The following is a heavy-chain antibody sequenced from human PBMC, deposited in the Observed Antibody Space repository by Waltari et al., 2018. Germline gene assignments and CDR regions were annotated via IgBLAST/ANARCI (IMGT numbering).Heavy chain of an antibody. CDR3: ARADSSGYGGWFDP. D-gene: IGHD3-22*01. Sequence: QVQLVQSGAEVKKPGASVKVSCKASGYTFTSYYMHWVRQAPGQGLEWMGIINPSGGSTSYAKKFQGRVTVTRDTSTSTVYMELSSLRSEDTAVYYCARADSSGYGGWFDPWGQEPWSPSPQ. J-gene: IGHJ5*02. V-gene: IGHV1-46*01. CDR1: GYTFTSYY. CDR2: INPSGGST.